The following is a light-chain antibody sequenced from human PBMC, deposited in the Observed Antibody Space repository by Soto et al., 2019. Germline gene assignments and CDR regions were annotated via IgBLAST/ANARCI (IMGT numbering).Light chain of an antibody. CDR2: DDS. CDR1: NIGSKS. Sequence: SYELTQPPSVSVAPGQTARITCGGNNIGSKSVHWYRQKPGQAPVLVVYDDSDRPSGIPERFSGSNSGNTATLSISRVEAGDEADYYCQVWDTRSDHVVFGGGTKVTVL. J-gene: IGLJ2*01. V-gene: IGLV3-21*02. CDR3: QVWDTRSDHVV.